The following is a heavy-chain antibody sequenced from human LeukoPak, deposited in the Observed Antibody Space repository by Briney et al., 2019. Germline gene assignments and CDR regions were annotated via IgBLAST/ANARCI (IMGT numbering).Heavy chain of an antibody. J-gene: IGHJ4*02. CDR1: GFTFSSYA. V-gene: IGHV4-34*01. CDR2: INHSGST. D-gene: IGHD3-3*01. CDR3: ARVSPYALRFLESQK. Sequence: GSLRLSCAASGFTFSSYAMSWVRQAPGKGLEWIGEINHSGSTNYNPSLKSRVTISVDTSKNQFSLKLSSVTAADTAVYYCARVSPYALRFLESQKWGQGTLVTVSS.